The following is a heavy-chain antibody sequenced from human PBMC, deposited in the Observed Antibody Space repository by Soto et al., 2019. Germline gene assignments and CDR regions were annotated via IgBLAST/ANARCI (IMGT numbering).Heavy chain of an antibody. CDR3: ARLGTKAMDV. V-gene: IGHV1-69*01. D-gene: IGHD2-2*01. Sequence: QVQLVQSGAEVRKPGSSVRVSCKASGGTFDAYTITWVRQAPGQGLEWMGGIIPLFGTANYAQKFQGRVTITADESTTTAHMELSSLRSEDTAVYFCARLGTKAMDVWDQGTTVTISS. J-gene: IGHJ6*02. CDR1: GGTFDAYT. CDR2: IIPLFGTA.